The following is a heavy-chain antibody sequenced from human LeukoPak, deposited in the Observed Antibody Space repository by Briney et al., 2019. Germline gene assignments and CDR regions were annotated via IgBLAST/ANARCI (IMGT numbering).Heavy chain of an antibody. J-gene: IGHJ2*01. CDR3: ARGRGTTMVRGVITNYFDL. CDR1: GYTFTAHY. V-gene: IGHV1-2*02. D-gene: IGHD3-10*01. CDR2: IDPNSGGT. Sequence: GASVKISCKASGYTFTAHYIHWVRQAPGQGLEWMGWIDPNSGGTNYAQKFLGSVTMTGDTSINTAFMEIRRLRSDDTAIYYCARGRGTTMVRGVITNYFDLWGRGSLVTVSS.